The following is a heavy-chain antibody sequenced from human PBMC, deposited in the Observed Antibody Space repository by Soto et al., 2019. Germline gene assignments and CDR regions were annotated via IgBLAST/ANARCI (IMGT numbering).Heavy chain of an antibody. Sequence: SVKVSCKASGGTFNKYAIDWVRQAPGQGLEWMGGITPLFGTPNYAQRFQGRVTISADEVTSTAYMELRSLRSDDTGVYYCARQFDYDTSGYYYAYWGQGTLVTVAS. CDR2: ITPLFGTP. CDR1: GGTFNKYA. V-gene: IGHV1-69*13. J-gene: IGHJ4*02. CDR3: ARQFDYDTSGYYYAY. D-gene: IGHD3-22*01.